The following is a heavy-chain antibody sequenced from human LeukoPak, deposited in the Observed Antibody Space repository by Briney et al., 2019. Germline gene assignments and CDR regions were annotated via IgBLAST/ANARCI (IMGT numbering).Heavy chain of an antibody. V-gene: IGHV4-34*01. Sequence: SETLSLTCGVSGGSFSGYYWNWIRQPPGKGLEWIGEINHSGSTNYNPSLKSRVTISVDTSKNQFSLKLSSVTAADTAVYYCARDQVEMATIPLWGQGTLVTVSS. J-gene: IGHJ4*02. CDR1: GGSFSGYY. CDR3: ARDQVEMATIPL. CDR2: INHSGST. D-gene: IGHD5-24*01.